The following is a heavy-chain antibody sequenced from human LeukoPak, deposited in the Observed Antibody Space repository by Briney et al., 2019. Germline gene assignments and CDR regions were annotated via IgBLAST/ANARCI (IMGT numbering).Heavy chain of an antibody. CDR1: GFAFNTYA. CDR3: ARVYHSTTGTTQDY. J-gene: IGHJ4*02. CDR2: IKQDGSEK. Sequence: GGSLRLSCAASGFAFNTYAMHWVRQAPGKGLEWVANIKQDGSEKYYVDSVKGRFTISRDNAKNSLYLQMNSLRAEDTAVYYCARVYHSTTGTTQDYWGQGTLVTVSS. D-gene: IGHD1-1*01. V-gene: IGHV3-7*01.